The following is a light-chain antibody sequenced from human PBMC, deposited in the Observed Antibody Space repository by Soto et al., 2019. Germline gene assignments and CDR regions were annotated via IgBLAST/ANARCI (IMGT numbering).Light chain of an antibody. Sequence: HSVLTQTPSASGTPGQRVNISCSGSRSNIGSNNVNWYQQLPGTAPKLLIYSNNQRPSGVPDRFSGSKSGTSASLAISGLQSEDEADYYCEAWDDSLNGVVFGGGTKVTVL. V-gene: IGLV1-44*01. CDR2: SNN. CDR1: RSNIGSNN. CDR3: EAWDDSLNGVV. J-gene: IGLJ2*01.